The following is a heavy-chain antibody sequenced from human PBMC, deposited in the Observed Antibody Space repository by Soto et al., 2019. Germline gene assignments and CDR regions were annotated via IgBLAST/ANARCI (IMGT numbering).Heavy chain of an antibody. J-gene: IGHJ4*02. V-gene: IGHV1-18*01. CDR2: ISGYNYNT. Sequence: GASVKVSCKASGYPLTRNGFTWVRQAPGQGLQWMGWISGYNYNTMYAQNLQGRVTMTIDTSTSTAYMDLRSLTSDDTAVYYCARNDLYNGYIDYWGQGTLVTVSS. D-gene: IGHD3-3*01. CDR1: GYPLTRNG. CDR3: ARNDLYNGYIDY.